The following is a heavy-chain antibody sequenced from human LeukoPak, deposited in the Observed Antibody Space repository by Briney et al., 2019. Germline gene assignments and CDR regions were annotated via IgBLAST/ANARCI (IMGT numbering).Heavy chain of an antibody. CDR2: SSAYNGNT. V-gene: IGHV1-18*01. Sequence: GASVKVSCKASGYTVSSYGISWVRQAPRQGLEWMGWSSAYNGNTNYAQKLQGRVTMTTDTSTSTAYMELRSLRSDDTAVYYCARALRFLEWLLPSDAFDIWGQGTMVTVSS. CDR3: ARALRFLEWLLPSDAFDI. D-gene: IGHD3-3*01. J-gene: IGHJ3*02. CDR1: GYTVSSYG.